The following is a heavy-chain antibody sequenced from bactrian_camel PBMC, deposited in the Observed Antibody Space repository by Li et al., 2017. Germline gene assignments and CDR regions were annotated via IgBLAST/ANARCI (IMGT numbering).Heavy chain of an antibody. CDR2: LSAYDYI. CDR1: GPTYSAIY. V-gene: IGHV3S55*01. D-gene: IGHD3*01. CDR3: ALRRTPYCTGHFGISLYNY. Sequence: HVQLVESGGGSVQAGGSLRLSCAASGPTYSAIYVGWFRQAPGKEREGVALLSAYDYIFYADAVSGRFAISRDNAKNTLILQMGSLKPEDTGLYFCALRRTPYCTGHFGISLYNYWGQGTQVTVS. J-gene: IGHJ4*01.